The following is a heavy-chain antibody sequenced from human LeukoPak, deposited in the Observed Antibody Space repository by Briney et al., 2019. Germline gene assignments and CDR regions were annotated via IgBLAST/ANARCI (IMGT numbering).Heavy chain of an antibody. CDR2: IIPIFGTA. J-gene: IGHJ4*02. Sequence: SVKVSCTASGGTFNSYAISWVRQVPRQGLEWMGGIIPIFGTANYAQKFQGRVTITADESTSTAYMELSSLRSEDTAVYYCARGNSGYDIFDYWGQGTLVTVSS. V-gene: IGHV1-69*13. CDR1: GGTFNSYA. CDR3: ARGNSGYDIFDY. D-gene: IGHD5-12*01.